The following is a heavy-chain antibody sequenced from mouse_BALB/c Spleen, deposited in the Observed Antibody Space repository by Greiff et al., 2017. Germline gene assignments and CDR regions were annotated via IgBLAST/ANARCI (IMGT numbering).Heavy chain of an antibody. CDR1: GFTFSDYY. J-gene: IGHJ4*01. CDR3: ARDDYGAMDY. Sequence: EVQVVESGGGLVKPGGSLKLSCAASGFTFSDYYMYWVRQTPEKRREGVASISDGGSYTYYPDSVKGRFTISRDNAKNNLYLQMSSLKSEDTAMYYCARDDYGAMDYLGQGTSVTVSS. CDR2: ISDGGSYT. V-gene: IGHV5-4*02.